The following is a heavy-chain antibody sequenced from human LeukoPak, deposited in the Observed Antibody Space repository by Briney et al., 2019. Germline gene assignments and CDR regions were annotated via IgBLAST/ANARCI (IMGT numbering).Heavy chain of an antibody. V-gene: IGHV3-30*03. CDR3: ATGQWVGPRTLHNWFDP. CDR2: ISYDGSNK. J-gene: IGHJ5*02. Sequence: GKSLRLSCAACGFTFSSYGMHWVRQAPGKGLEWVAVISYDGSNKYYADSVKGRFTISRDNSKNTLYLQMNSLRAEDTAVYYCATGQWVGPRTLHNWFDPWGQGILVTVSS. CDR1: GFTFSSYG. D-gene: IGHD6-19*01.